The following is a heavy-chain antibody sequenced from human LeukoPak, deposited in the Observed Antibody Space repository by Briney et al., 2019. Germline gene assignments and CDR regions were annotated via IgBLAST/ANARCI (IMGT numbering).Heavy chain of an antibody. CDR2: ISWDGGLT. CDR3: AKPRRGTITTGPAYTH. D-gene: IGHD4-11*01. V-gene: IGHV3-43D*03. J-gene: IGHJ4*02. Sequence: PGGSLRLSCEASGFSFSTSWMYWVRQAPGKGLEWVSLISWDGGLTYYADSMEGRFTISRDNSKNSLYLQMNSLRPEDTALYYCAKPRRGTITTGPAYTHWGQGTLVTVSS. CDR1: GFSFSTSW.